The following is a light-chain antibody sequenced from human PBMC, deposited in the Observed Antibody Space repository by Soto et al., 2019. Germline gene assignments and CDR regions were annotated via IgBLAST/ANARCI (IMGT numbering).Light chain of an antibody. CDR3: QQYNSYSRT. V-gene: IGKV1-5*01. J-gene: IGKJ1*01. CDR1: QSISSW. Sequence: DIQMTQSPSTLSASVGDRVTITCRASQSISSWLAWYQQKPGKAPKLLIYDASSLESGVPSRFSGSGSGTKSTLTISSLQPDDFATYYCQQYNSYSRTFGQGTKVEIK. CDR2: DAS.